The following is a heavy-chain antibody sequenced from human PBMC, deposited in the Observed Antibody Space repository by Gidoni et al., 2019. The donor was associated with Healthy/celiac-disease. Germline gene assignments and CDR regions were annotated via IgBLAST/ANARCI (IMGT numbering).Heavy chain of an antibody. CDR1: GFTFSSYG. V-gene: IGHV3-30*18. CDR3: ANVDIESPDVRTWFDP. D-gene: IGHD5-12*01. Sequence: QVQLVESGGGVVQPGRSLRLSCAASGFTFSSYGMHWVRQAPGKGLEWVAVISYDGSNKYYADSVKGRFTISRDNSKNTLYLQMNSLRAEDTAVYYCANVDIESPDVRTWFDPWGQGTLVTVSS. J-gene: IGHJ5*02. CDR2: ISYDGSNK.